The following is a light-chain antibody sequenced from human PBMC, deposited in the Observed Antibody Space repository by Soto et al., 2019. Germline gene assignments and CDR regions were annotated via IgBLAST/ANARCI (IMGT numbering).Light chain of an antibody. V-gene: IGLV2-23*01. CDR3: CSYAGSSPL. CDR2: EDS. Sequence: QSALTQPASVSGSPGQSITISCTGTSSDVGSYNVVSWYQQHPGKAPKLMISEDSKRPSGVSNRFSGSKSGNTASLTISGLQAEDEADYYCCSYAGSSPLFGGGTKVTVL. CDR1: SSDVGSYNV. J-gene: IGLJ2*01.